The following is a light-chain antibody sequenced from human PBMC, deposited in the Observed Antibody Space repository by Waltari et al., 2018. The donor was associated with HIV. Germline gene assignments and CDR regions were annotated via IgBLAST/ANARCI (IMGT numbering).Light chain of an antibody. Sequence: APGQTARVTCGGNNIGSKSVHWYQVKPGQAPVLVVYDDSDRPSGIPERFSGSNSGNTATLTISRVEAGDEADYYCQVWDTGGDHPEWVFGGGTKLTVL. CDR1: NIGSKS. J-gene: IGLJ3*02. V-gene: IGLV3-21*02. CDR3: QVWDTGGDHPEWV. CDR2: DDS.